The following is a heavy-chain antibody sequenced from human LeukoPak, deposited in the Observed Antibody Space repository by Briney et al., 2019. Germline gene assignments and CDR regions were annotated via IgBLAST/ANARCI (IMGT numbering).Heavy chain of an antibody. Sequence: PSQTLSLTCTVSGGSISSGDYYWSWIRQPPGKGLEWIGEINHSGSTNYNPSLKSRVTISVDTSKNQFSLKLSSVTAADTAVYYCARSSSWYYFDYWGQGTLVTVSS. CDR2: INHSGST. CDR3: ARSSSWYYFDY. D-gene: IGHD6-13*01. J-gene: IGHJ4*02. V-gene: IGHV4-30-4*08. CDR1: GGSISSGDYY.